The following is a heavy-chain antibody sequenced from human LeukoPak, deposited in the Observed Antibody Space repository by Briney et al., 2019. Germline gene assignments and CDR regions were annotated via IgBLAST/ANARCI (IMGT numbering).Heavy chain of an antibody. V-gene: IGHV3-7*01. CDR3: ARDLYGSNTGIFDY. Sequence: PGGSLRLSCAASGVTFSTYFMNWVRQAPGKGQEWVANIKQDGSEKYYVDSLKGRFTISRDNAKNSLYLQMNNLRAEDTALYYCARDLYGSNTGIFDYWGQGTLFTVSS. D-gene: IGHD4-23*01. J-gene: IGHJ4*02. CDR2: IKQDGSEK. CDR1: GVTFSTYF.